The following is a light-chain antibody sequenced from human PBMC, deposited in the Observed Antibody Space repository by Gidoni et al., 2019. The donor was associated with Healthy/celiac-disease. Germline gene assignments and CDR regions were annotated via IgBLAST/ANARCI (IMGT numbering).Light chain of an antibody. CDR3: QQRSNWPPEGLT. V-gene: IGKV3-11*01. CDR1: QSVSSY. Sequence: EIVLTQSPATLSLSPGERATLSCRASQSVSSYLAWYQQKPGQAPRLLIYDASNRATGIPARFSGRGSGTDFTLTISSLEPEDFAVYYCQQRSNWPPEGLTFGGGTKVEIK. CDR2: DAS. J-gene: IGKJ4*01.